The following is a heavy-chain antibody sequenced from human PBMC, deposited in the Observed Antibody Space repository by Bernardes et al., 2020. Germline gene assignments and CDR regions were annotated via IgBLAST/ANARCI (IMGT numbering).Heavy chain of an antibody. CDR3: ARGGSPRWGSTSCYSCYSGYWFDP. Sequence: SETLSLTCDVKGGSFEGYFWSWIRQSPGEGLEWIGEINESGSTAYNPSLESRVTISVDTSKNLFSLKVTPLTAADTAGYYCARGGSPRWGSTSCYSCYSGYWFDPWGQGTLVTVSS. V-gene: IGHV4-34*01. J-gene: IGHJ5*02. CDR1: GGSFEGYF. CDR2: INESGST. D-gene: IGHD2-2*01.